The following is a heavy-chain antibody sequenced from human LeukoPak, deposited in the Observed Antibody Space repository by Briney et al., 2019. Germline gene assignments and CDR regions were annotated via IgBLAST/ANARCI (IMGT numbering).Heavy chain of an antibody. CDR2: IYYSGST. CDR3: ARYSSGYYYHSTSFDY. J-gene: IGHJ4*02. D-gene: IGHD3-22*01. CDR1: GGSISSGDYY. Sequence: PSQTLSLTCTVSGGSISSGDYYWSWIRQPPGKGLEWIGYIYYSGSTYYNPSLKGRVTISVDTSKNQFSLKLSSVTAADTAVYYCARYSSGYYYHSTSFDYWGQGTLVTVSS. V-gene: IGHV4-30-4*01.